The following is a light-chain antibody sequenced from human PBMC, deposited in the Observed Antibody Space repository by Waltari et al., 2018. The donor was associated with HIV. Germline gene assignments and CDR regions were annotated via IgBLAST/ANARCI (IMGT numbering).Light chain of an antibody. CDR2: NDK. CDR3: QVWHYSVV. J-gene: IGLJ2*01. V-gene: IGLV3-9*01. Sequence: SYELTQPLSVSVALGQTARLSCGGSNIGTKDVHWYQQKPGQAPSLVIFNDKNRPTWVPERLSGSKSRNTATLTISGVQAGGAAVYYCQVWHYSVVFGGGTNLTVL. CDR1: NIGTKD.